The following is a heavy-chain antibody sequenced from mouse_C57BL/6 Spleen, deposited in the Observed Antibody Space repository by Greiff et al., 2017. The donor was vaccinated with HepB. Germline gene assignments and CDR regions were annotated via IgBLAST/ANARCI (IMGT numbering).Heavy chain of an antibody. D-gene: IGHD2-4*01. V-gene: IGHV1-69*01. CDR3: AISIYYDYFDY. J-gene: IGHJ2*01. CDR2: IDPSDSYT. Sequence: QVQLQQPGAELVMPGASVKLSCKASGYTFTSYWMHWVKQRPGQGLEWIREIDPSDSYTNYNQKFKGKSTLTVDKASSTAYMQLSSLTSEDSAVYYSAISIYYDYFDYWGQGTTLTVSS. CDR1: GYTFTSYW.